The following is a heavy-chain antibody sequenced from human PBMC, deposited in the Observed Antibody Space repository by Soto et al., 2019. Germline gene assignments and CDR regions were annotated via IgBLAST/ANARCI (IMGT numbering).Heavy chain of an antibody. D-gene: IGHD3-10*01. CDR3: ARGTQYYGSGSGHRSNGFDP. CDR2: INHSGST. CDR1: GGSFSGYY. V-gene: IGHV4-34*01. J-gene: IGHJ5*02. Sequence: SETLSLTCAVYGGSFSGYYWSWIRQPPGPGLERTGEINHSGSTNYNPPLKSRVTISVDTSKNQFSLKLSSVTAADTAVYYCARGTQYYGSGSGHRSNGFDPWGQGTLVTSPQ.